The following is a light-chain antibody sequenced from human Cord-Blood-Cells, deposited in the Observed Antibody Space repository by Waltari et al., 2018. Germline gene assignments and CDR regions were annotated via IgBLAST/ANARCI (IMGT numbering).Light chain of an antibody. Sequence: QSALTQPASVSGSPGQSNTISCTGTSSDVGSYNLVSWYQQHPGKAPKRMIYEGSKRPSGVSNRFSGSKSGNTASLTISGLQAEDEADYYCCSYAGSSTYVFGTGTKVTVL. CDR2: EGS. J-gene: IGLJ1*01. V-gene: IGLV2-23*01. CDR1: SSDVGSYNL. CDR3: CSYAGSSTYV.